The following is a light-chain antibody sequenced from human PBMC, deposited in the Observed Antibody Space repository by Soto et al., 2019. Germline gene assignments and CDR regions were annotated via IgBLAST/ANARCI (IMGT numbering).Light chain of an antibody. CDR3: QQYGGSPRT. V-gene: IGKV3-20*01. Sequence: EILLTQSPGTLSLSPGERATLFCRASQSIRNSLAWYQQRPGQSPRLLIYSASSRATGVPDRFSGGGSATDFPLTVSRLEPEDFAMYYCQQYGGSPRTFGQGTKLEIK. CDR1: QSIRNS. CDR2: SAS. J-gene: IGKJ2*01.